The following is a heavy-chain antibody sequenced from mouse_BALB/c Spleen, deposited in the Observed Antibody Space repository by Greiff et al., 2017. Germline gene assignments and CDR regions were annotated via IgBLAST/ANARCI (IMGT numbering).Heavy chain of an antibody. CDR3: TIYYDYAMDY. CDR1: GYTFTSYY. Sequence: VQLQQSGAELVKPGASVKLSCKASGYTFTSYYMYWVKQRPGQGLEWIGEINPSNGGTNFNEKFKSKATLTVDKSSSTAYMQLSSLTSEDSAVYYCTIYYDYAMDYWGQGTSVTVSS. V-gene: IGHV1S16*01. J-gene: IGHJ4*01. CDR2: INPSNGGT. D-gene: IGHD2-4*01.